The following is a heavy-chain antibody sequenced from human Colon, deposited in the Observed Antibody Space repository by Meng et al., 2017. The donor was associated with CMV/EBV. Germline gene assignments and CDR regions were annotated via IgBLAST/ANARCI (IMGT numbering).Heavy chain of an antibody. V-gene: IGHV4-34*01. CDR2: FHYSGST. J-gene: IGHJ4*02. D-gene: IGHD3-10*01. CDR1: GFAVSSIY. CDR3: ARTLWFGELFPGD. Sequence: CAASGFAVSSIYMTWVRQAPGKGLEWIGEFHYSGSTNYNPSLKSRVTISLDTSKNQFSLNLSSVTAADTAVYYCARTLWFGELFPGDWGQGTLVTVSS.